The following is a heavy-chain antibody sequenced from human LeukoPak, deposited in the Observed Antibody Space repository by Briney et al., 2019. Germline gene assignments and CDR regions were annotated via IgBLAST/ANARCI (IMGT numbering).Heavy chain of an antibody. CDR1: VYTFTSYD. D-gene: IGHD6-19*01. CDR3: ARFGRTVAGASVYYYYMDV. J-gene: IGHJ6*03. Sequence: ASVKVSCKASVYTFTSYDINWVRQATGQGLEWMGWMNPNSGNTGYARKFQGRVSMTRNTSISTAYMELSSLRSEDTAVYYCARFGRTVAGASVYYYYMDVWGKGTKVTVSS. V-gene: IGHV1-8*01. CDR2: MNPNSGNT.